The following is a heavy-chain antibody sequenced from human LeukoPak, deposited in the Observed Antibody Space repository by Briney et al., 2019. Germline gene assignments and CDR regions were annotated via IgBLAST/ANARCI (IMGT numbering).Heavy chain of an antibody. V-gene: IGHV4-59*01. CDR3: ARGFPPYDYVWGSYRLYYFDY. J-gene: IGHJ4*02. CDR1: GGSISSYY. Sequence: SETLSLTCTVSGGSISSYYWSWIRQPPGKGLEWIGYIYYSGSTNYNPSLKSRVTISVDTSKNQFSLKLSSATAADTAVYYCARGFPPYDYVWGSYRLYYFDYWGQGTLVTVSS. D-gene: IGHD3-16*02. CDR2: IYYSGST.